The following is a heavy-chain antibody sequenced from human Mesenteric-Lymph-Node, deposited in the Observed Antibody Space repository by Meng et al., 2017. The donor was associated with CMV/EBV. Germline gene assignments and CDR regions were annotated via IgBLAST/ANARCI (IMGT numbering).Heavy chain of an antibody. J-gene: IGHJ4*02. CDR3: ARDTTEWMGLTLDY. V-gene: IGHV3-48*03. CDR1: GFTFIIYE. Sequence: GGSLRLSFAASGFTFIIYEINWVRQAPGKVLEWVSYSSSSGSSIYYADSVKGRFTISRDNAKNSLYLQMNSLRAEDTAVYYCARDTTEWMGLTLDYWGQGTLVTVSS. D-gene: IGHD2/OR15-2a*01. CDR2: SSSSGSSI.